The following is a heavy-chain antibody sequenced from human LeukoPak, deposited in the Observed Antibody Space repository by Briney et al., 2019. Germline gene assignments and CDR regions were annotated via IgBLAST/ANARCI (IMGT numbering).Heavy chain of an antibody. CDR1: GGTFSSYA. Sequence: SVKVSCKASGGTFSSYAISWVRQAPGQGLEWMGGIIPIFGTANYAQKFQGRVTITADESTSTAYMELSSLRSEDTAVYYCVLRLGESPNDAFDIWGQGTMVTVSS. J-gene: IGHJ3*02. D-gene: IGHD3-16*01. CDR2: IIPIFGTA. V-gene: IGHV1-69*13. CDR3: VLRLGESPNDAFDI.